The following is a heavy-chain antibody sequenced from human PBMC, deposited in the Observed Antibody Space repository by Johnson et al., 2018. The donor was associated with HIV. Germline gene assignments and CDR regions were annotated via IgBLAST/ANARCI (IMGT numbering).Heavy chain of an antibody. CDR1: GFTFSSYG. D-gene: IGHD3-22*01. J-gene: IGHJ3*02. V-gene: IGHV3-30*02. CDR3: AKDRGSYYDSSGYLGDAFDI. Sequence: VQLVESGGGVVQPGRSLRLSCAASGFTFSSYGMHWVRQAPGKGLEWVAFIRYDGSNKYYADSVKGRFTISRDNSKNTLYLQMNSLRAEDTAVYYCAKDRGSYYDSSGYLGDAFDIWGQGTMVTVSS. CDR2: IRYDGSNK.